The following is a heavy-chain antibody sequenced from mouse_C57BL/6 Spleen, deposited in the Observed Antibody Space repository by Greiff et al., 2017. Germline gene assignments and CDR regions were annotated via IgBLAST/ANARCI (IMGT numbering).Heavy chain of an antibody. V-gene: IGHV2-5*01. CDR3: AKGDDYWYFDV. D-gene: IGHD2-3*01. Sequence: VHLVESGPGLVQPSPCLSITCTVSGFSLTSYGVHWVRQSPGKGLEWLGVIWGGGSTDYNAAFMSRLSITKDNSKSQVFFKMNSLQADDTAIYYCAKGDDYWYFDVWGTGTTVTVSS. J-gene: IGHJ1*03. CDR2: IWGGGST. CDR1: GFSLTSYG.